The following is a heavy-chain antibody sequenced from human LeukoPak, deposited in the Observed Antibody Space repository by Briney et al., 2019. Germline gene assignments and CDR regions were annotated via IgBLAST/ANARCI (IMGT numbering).Heavy chain of an antibody. V-gene: IGHV4-39*01. J-gene: IGHJ4*02. Sequence: SETLSLTCTVSGDSISINYNWGWIRPPPGKGLEWIGSIFYSGATYYSPSLKSRVTISVDTSKNQFSLKLSSMTAADTAVYYCVRHRQWLLFPDYWGQGTLVTVSS. CDR1: GDSISINYN. CDR2: IFYSGAT. CDR3: VRHRQWLLFPDY. D-gene: IGHD6-19*01.